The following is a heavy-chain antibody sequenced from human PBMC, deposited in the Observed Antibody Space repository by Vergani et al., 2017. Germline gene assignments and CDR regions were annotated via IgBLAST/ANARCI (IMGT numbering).Heavy chain of an antibody. V-gene: IGHV4-59*12. CDR1: GGSISSYY. CDR2: INHSGST. CDR3: ARGRTYYYGSGSHPYYYYGMDV. D-gene: IGHD3-10*01. J-gene: IGHJ6*02. Sequence: QVQLQESGPGLVKPSETLSLTCTVSGGSISSYYWSWIRQPPGKGLEWIGEINHSGSTNYNPSLKSRVTISVDTSKNQFSLKLSSVTAADTAVYYCARGRTYYYGSGSHPYYYYGMDVWGQGTTVTVSS.